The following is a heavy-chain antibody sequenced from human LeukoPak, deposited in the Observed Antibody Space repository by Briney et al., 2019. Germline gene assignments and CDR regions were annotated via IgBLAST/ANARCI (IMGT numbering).Heavy chain of an antibody. V-gene: IGHV6-1*01. J-gene: IGHJ4*02. Sequence: SQTLSLTYAISGDSVSRNSGAWNWLRQSPSRGLEWLGRTYYRSKWYNDYAVSVKSRITINPDTSKNQFSLHLNSVTPEDTAVYYCASFRSIAGFDYWGQGTLVTVSS. CDR2: TYYRSKWYN. CDR1: GDSVSRNSGA. D-gene: IGHD2-21*01. CDR3: ASFRSIAGFDY.